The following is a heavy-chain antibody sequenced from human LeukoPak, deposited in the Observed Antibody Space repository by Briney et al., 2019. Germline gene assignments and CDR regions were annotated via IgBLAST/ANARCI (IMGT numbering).Heavy chain of an antibody. CDR1: GGSISSSSHS. CDR3: ASAGNVYYFDF. CDR2: IYYSGST. J-gene: IGHJ4*02. Sequence: PSETLSLTCTVSGGSISSSSHSWGWIRQPPGKGLEWIGYIYYSGSTNYNPSLKSRVTMSVVTSKNQFSLKLSSVTAADTAVYFCASAGNVYYFDFWGQGTLVSVSS. D-gene: IGHD3-10*02. V-gene: IGHV4-61*05.